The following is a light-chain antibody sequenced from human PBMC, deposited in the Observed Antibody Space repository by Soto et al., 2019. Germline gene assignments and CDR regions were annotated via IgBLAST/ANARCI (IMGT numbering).Light chain of an antibody. CDR1: SSDVGGYNY. V-gene: IGLV2-11*01. J-gene: IGLJ2*01. CDR3: CSYVGSYTGL. Sequence: QSALTQPRSVSGSPGQSVTISCTGTSSDVGGYNYVSWYQHHPGKAPKLIIYDVTKRPSGVPDRFSGSKSGNTASLTISGLQAEDEADYYCCSYVGSYTGLFGGGTKVTVL. CDR2: DVT.